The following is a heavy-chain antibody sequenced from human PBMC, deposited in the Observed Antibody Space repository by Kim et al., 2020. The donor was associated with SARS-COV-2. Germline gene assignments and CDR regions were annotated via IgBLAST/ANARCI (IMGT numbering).Heavy chain of an antibody. CDR1: GGSISSYY. J-gene: IGHJ6*02. Sequence: SETLSLTCTVSGGSISSYYWSWIRQPPGKGLEWIGYIYYSGSTNHNPALKSRVTISVDTSKNQFSLKLRSVTAADTAVYYCARGVTFRVDYYYGMDVWGQGTTVTVSS. V-gene: IGHV4-59*01. D-gene: IGHD2-21*02. CDR3: ARGVTFRVDYYYGMDV. CDR2: IYYSGST.